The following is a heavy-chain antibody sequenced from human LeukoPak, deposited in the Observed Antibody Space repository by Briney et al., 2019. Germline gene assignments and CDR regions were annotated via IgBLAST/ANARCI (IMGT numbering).Heavy chain of an antibody. J-gene: IGHJ1*01. CDR2: ISRSGDTI. D-gene: IGHD2-2*01. CDR3: APVPGF. CDR1: GFTFSVYS. V-gene: IGHV3-48*04. Sequence: AGGSLRLSCAASGFTFSVYSMIWVRQAPGKGLEWISYISRSGDTIYNADSVKGRFTISRDNAKNSLYLQMNSLRAEDTAVHFCAPVPGFWGQGTLVTVSS.